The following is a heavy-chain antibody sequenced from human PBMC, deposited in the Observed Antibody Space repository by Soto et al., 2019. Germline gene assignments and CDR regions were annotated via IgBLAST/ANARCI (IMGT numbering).Heavy chain of an antibody. CDR1: GGTFNNYT. CDR2: IITVVDIA. Sequence: VQLVQSGAEVKKPGSSVKVSCKTSGGTFNNYTINRVRQAPGQGLEWMGRIITVVDIANSALKFRDRVSITTDKATSTVYMELSSLRSEDTAMYYCASEVTYAVFDYLFDNWGQGTLVTVSS. D-gene: IGHD2-21*02. J-gene: IGHJ4*02. V-gene: IGHV1-69*02. CDR3: ASEVTYAVFDYLFDN.